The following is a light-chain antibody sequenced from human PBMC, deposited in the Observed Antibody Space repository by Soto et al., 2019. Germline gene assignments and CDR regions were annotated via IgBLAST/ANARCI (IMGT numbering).Light chain of an antibody. V-gene: IGLV2-8*01. J-gene: IGLJ1*01. CDR2: EVS. CDR1: SSDVGGYNY. CDR3: SSYAGSNNYV. Sequence: QSVLTQPPSASGSPGQSVTISCTGTSSDVGGYNYVSWYQQHPGKAPKLMIYEVSKRPSGVPDRFSGSKSGNTASLTVSGLQAEDEADYYCSSYAGSNNYVFGTGTKVTVL.